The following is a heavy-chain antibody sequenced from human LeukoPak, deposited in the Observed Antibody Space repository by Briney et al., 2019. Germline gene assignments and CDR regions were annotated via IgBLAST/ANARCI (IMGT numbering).Heavy chain of an antibody. J-gene: IGHJ4*02. CDR2: IYYSGSI. Sequence: SETLSLTCTVSGGSISSYYWSWIRQPPGKGLEWIGYIYYSGSINYNPSLKSRVTISVDTSKNQFSLKLRSVTAADTAVYYCARGSSACDYWGQGTLVTVSS. V-gene: IGHV4-59*08. D-gene: IGHD6-6*01. CDR3: ARGSSACDY. CDR1: GGSISSYY.